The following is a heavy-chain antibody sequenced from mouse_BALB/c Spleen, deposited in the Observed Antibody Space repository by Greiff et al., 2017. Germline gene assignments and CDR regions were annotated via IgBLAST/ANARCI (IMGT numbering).Heavy chain of an antibody. CDR1: GYTFTSYY. Sequence: QVQLQQSGPELVKPGASVKMSCKASGYTFTSYYIHWVKQRPGQGLEWIGWIYPGDGSTKYNEKFKGKTTLTADKSSSTAYMLLSSLTSEDSAIYFCARSIYYDYDALYAMDYWGQGTSVTVSS. V-gene: IGHV1S56*01. D-gene: IGHD2-4*01. CDR3: ARSIYYDYDALYAMDY. CDR2: IYPGDGST. J-gene: IGHJ4*01.